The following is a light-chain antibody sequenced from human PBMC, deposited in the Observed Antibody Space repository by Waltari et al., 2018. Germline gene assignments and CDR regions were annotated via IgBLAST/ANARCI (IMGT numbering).Light chain of an antibody. J-gene: IGLJ1*01. V-gene: IGLV3-21*02. CDR2: DDQ. Sequence: SYVLTQPPSVPVAPGQMARITCGGDNIETKNVHWYQLKPGRAPVLVVHDDQDRPSGGPSGFAGANVGKTAALPVGRAGAGDEADYYCQVWDSSSYVFGSGTKVTVL. CDR3: QVWDSSSYV. CDR1: NIETKN.